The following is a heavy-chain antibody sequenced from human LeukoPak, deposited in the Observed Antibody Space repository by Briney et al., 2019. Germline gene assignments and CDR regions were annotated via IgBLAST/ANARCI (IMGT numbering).Heavy chain of an antibody. J-gene: IGHJ2*01. CDR1: GGSISSGGYS. D-gene: IGHD3-3*01. V-gene: IGHV4-30-2*01. CDR2: IYHSGST. Sequence: SETLSLTCAVSGGSISSGGYSWSWIRQPPGKGLEWIGYIYHSGSTYYNPSLKSRVTISVDRSKNQFSLKLSSVTAADTAVYYCARRVYDFWSGPYNGLWYFDLWGRGTLVTVSS. CDR3: ARRVYDFWSGPYNGLWYFDL.